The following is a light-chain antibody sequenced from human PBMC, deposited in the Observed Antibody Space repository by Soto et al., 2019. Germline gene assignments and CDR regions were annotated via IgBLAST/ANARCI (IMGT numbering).Light chain of an antibody. CDR3: CSYTSSSTLYV. J-gene: IGLJ1*01. CDR1: SSDVGDNNY. Sequence: QSALTQPASVSGSPGQSITISCTGTSSDVGDNNYVSWYQQRPGKAPKLMIYDVTHRPSGISNRFSGSKSGNTASLTISGLQAEDEADYYCCSYTSSSTLYVFGTGTKLTVL. CDR2: DVT. V-gene: IGLV2-14*01.